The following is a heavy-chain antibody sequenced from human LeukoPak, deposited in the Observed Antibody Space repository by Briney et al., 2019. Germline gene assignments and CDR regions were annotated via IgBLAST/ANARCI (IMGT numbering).Heavy chain of an antibody. CDR1: GFTFTSSA. CDR2: IVVGSGNT. V-gene: IGHV1-58*01. D-gene: IGHD5-18*01. Sequence: SVKVSCKASGFTFTSSAVQWVRQARGQRLEWIGWIVVGSGNTNYAQKFQERVTITRDMSTSTAYMELSSLRSEDTAVYYCAADPQYSYGYFEVDYWGQGTLVTVSS. CDR3: AADPQYSYGYFEVDY. J-gene: IGHJ4*02.